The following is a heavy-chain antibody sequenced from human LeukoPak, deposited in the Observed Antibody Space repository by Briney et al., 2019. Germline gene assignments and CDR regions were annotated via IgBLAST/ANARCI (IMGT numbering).Heavy chain of an antibody. Sequence: SCKASGYTLTSYYMHWVRQAPGKGLEWVAVISYDGSNKYYADSVKGRFTISRDNSKNTLYLQMNSLRAEDTAVYYCARPFCSSTSCYLNDDSYYYYGMDVWGQGTTVTVSS. D-gene: IGHD2-2*01. J-gene: IGHJ6*02. CDR1: GYTLTSYY. V-gene: IGHV3-30-3*01. CDR3: ARPFCSSTSCYLNDDSYYYYGMDV. CDR2: ISYDGSNK.